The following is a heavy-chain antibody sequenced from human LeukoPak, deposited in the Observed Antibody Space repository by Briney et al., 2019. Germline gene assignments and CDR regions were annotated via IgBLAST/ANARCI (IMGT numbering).Heavy chain of an antibody. D-gene: IGHD3-9*01. V-gene: IGHV4-4*07. CDR1: GGSISSYY. Sequence: SETLSLTCTVSGGSISSYYWSWIRRPAGKGLEWIGRIYTSGSTNYNPSLKSRVTMSVDTSKNQFSLKLSSVTAADTAVYYCARDHGYDILTGYYYYYGMDVWGQGTTVTVSS. J-gene: IGHJ6*02. CDR2: IYTSGST. CDR3: ARDHGYDILTGYYYYYGMDV.